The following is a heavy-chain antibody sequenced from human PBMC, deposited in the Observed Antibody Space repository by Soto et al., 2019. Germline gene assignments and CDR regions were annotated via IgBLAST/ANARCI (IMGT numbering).Heavy chain of an antibody. D-gene: IGHD5-18*01. CDR1: GGTFSSYA. CDR3: ARDGESGYSYGNDAFDI. V-gene: IGHV1-69*01. CDR2: IIPIFGTA. J-gene: IGHJ3*02. Sequence: QVQLVQSGAEVKKPGSSVKVSCKASGGTFSSYAISWVRQAPGQGLEWMGGIIPIFGTANYAQKFQGRVTINADESTSTAYMELSSLRSEDTAVYYCARDGESGYSYGNDAFDIWGQGTMVTVSS.